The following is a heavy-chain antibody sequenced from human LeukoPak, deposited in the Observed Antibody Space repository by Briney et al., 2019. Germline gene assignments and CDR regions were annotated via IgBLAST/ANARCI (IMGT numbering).Heavy chain of an antibody. CDR2: IYYTGST. Sequence: KPSETLSLTCTVSGGSMSNSSYYWGWIRQPPGKGLEWIGSIYYTGSTYYNPSFKSRITISVDTSKNQFSLKLSSVTAADTAVYYCARDRAGSGWYKDYYYYYMDVWGKGTTVTVSS. CDR3: ARDRAGSGWYKDYYYYYMDV. CDR1: GGSMSNSSYY. J-gene: IGHJ6*03. V-gene: IGHV4-39*07. D-gene: IGHD6-19*01.